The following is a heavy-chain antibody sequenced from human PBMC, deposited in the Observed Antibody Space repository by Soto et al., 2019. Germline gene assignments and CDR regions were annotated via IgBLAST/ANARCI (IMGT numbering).Heavy chain of an antibody. CDR3: ARDCLGDGYNAGYYFDY. Sequence: TLSLTCTVSGGSISSGGYYWSWIRQHPGKGLEWIGYIYYSGSTYYNPSLKSRVTISVDTSKNQFSLKLSSVTAADTAVYYCARDCLGDGYNAGYYFDYWGQGTLVTVSS. V-gene: IGHV4-31*03. CDR2: IYYSGST. CDR1: GGSISSGGYY. D-gene: IGHD3-16*01. J-gene: IGHJ4*02.